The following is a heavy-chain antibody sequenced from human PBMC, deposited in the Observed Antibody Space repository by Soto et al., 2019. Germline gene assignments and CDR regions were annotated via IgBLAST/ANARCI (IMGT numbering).Heavy chain of an antibody. D-gene: IGHD4-17*01. CDR1: GFTFSSYG. V-gene: IGHV3-33*01. CDR3: AREPQPTTYFDY. CDR2: IWYDGSNK. J-gene: IGHJ4*02. Sequence: LRLSCAASGFTFSSYGMHWVRQAPGKGLEWVAVIWYDGSNKYYADSVKGRFTISRDNSKNTLYLQMNSLRAEDTAVYYCAREPQPTTYFDYWGQGTLVTVSS.